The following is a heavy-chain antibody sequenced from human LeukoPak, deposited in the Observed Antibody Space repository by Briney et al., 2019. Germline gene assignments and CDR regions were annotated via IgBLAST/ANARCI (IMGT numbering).Heavy chain of an antibody. D-gene: IGHD3-9*01. Sequence: SETLSLTCTVSGGSISSSSYYWGWIRQPPGKGLEWIGSIYYSGSTYYNPSLKSRVTISVDTSKNQFSLKLSSVTAADTAVYYCARQVTIFEAFDPWGQGTLVTVSS. CDR2: IYYSGST. V-gene: IGHV4-39*01. CDR3: ARQVTIFEAFDP. CDR1: GGSISSSSYY. J-gene: IGHJ5*02.